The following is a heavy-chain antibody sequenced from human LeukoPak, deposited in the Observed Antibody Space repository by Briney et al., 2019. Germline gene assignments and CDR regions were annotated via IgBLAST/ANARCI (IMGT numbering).Heavy chain of an antibody. D-gene: IGHD3-9*01. CDR3: ARGRYFDWSVDY. J-gene: IGHJ4*02. CDR2: IYHSGST. V-gene: IGHV4-30-2*01. Sequence: NPSETLSLTCAVSGGSISSGGYSWSWIRQPPGKGLEWIGYIYHSGSTYYNPSLKSRVTISVDRSKNQFSLKLSSVTAADTAVYYCARGRYFDWSVDYWGQGTLVTVSS. CDR1: GGSISSGGYS.